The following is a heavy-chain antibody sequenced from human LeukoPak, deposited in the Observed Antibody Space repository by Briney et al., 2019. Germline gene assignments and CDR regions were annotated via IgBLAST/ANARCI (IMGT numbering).Heavy chain of an antibody. J-gene: IGHJ4*02. Sequence: GGSLRLSCAASGFTFSNAWMNWVRQAPGKGLEWVSAISGSGGSTYYADSVKGRFTISRDNSKNTLYLQMNSLRAEDTAVYYCAKPRRGIAVAGTDYWGQGTLVTVSS. CDR2: ISGSGGST. CDR1: GFTFSNAW. D-gene: IGHD6-19*01. CDR3: AKPRRGIAVAGTDY. V-gene: IGHV3-23*01.